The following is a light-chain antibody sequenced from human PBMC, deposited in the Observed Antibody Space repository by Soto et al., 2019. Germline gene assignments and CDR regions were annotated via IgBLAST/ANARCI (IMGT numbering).Light chain of an antibody. Sequence: QSALTQPASVSESPGQSITISCTGTSSDVGTYNLVSWYQQHPDKVPKLMIYEVTKRPSGVSSRFSSSKSGNTASLTISGLQAEDEADYYCCSYAGGSTSFVFGTGTKVTVL. CDR3: CSYAGGSTSFV. J-gene: IGLJ1*01. V-gene: IGLV2-23*02. CDR2: EVT. CDR1: SSDVGTYNL.